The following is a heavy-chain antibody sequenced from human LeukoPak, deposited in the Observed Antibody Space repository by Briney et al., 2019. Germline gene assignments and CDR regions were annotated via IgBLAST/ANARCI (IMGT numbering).Heavy chain of an antibody. V-gene: IGHV3-21*01. Sequence: GGSLRLSCAASGFTFNSYTMTWVRQAPGKGLEWGSSISTGSTYIYYADSVKGRFPISRDNAKNSLYLQMNSLRAEDTAVYYCARDGASLGAQFDYWGQGTLVTVSS. CDR1: GFTFNSYT. CDR2: ISTGSTYI. J-gene: IGHJ4*02. D-gene: IGHD1-26*01. CDR3: ARDGASLGAQFDY.